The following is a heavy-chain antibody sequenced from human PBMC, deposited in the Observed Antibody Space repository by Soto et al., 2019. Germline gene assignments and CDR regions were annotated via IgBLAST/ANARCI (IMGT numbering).Heavy chain of an antibody. V-gene: IGHV4-34*01. CDR2: INHSGST. Sequence: QVQLQQWGAGLLKPSETLSLTCAVYGGSFSGYYWSWIRQPPGKGLECIGEINHSGSTNYNPSLKSRVTISVDTSKNQFSLTLSSVTDADTAVYYCARGGPHLLRYFDWSPFDYWGQVTLVTVSS. J-gene: IGHJ4*02. CDR1: GGSFSGYY. CDR3: ARGGPHLLRYFDWSPFDY. D-gene: IGHD3-9*01.